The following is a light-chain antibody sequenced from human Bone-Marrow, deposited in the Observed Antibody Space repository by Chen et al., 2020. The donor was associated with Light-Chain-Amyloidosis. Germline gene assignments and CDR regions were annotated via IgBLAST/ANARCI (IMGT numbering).Light chain of an antibody. CDR2: LAS. J-gene: IGKJ1*01. CDR3: QQSYSLPWT. CDR1: QRIASY. Sequence: DIQMTQSPSSLSASVGDTVTITCRASQRIASYLNWYQRRPGKAPDLLIYLASSLQSGVPSRFRGSVSATEFTLTIDSLQPEDFATYYCQQSYSLPWTFGQGIKVEMK. V-gene: IGKV1-39*01.